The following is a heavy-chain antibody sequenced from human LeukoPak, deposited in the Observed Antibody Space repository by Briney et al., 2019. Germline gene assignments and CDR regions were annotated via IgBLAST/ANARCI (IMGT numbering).Heavy chain of an antibody. CDR1: GGTFSSYA. Sequence: SVKVSCKASGGTFSSYAISWVRQAPGQGLEWMGRIIPIFGTANYAQKFQGRVTITTDESTSTAYMELSSLRSKDTAVYYCAVILPYYYDSSGPFDYWGQGTLVTVSS. CDR3: AVILPYYYDSSGPFDY. D-gene: IGHD3-22*01. J-gene: IGHJ4*02. V-gene: IGHV1-69*05. CDR2: IIPIFGTA.